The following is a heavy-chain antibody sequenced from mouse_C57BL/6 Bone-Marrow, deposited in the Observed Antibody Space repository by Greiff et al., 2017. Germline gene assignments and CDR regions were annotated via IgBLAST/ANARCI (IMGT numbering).Heavy chain of an antibody. CDR3: ARSYDYDGYTMDY. CDR2: IHPNGGSP. CDR1: GYTFTNYW. Sequence: VQLQQPGPELVKPGASVKLSCKASGYTFTNYWMHWVKQRPGQGLEWIGMIHPNGGSPDYNEKFKSEATLSVDKSSRTAYMELSSLTSEDSAVYYRARSYDYDGYTMDYWVQGTSVTVSA. V-gene: IGHV1-64*01. J-gene: IGHJ4*01. D-gene: IGHD2-4*01.